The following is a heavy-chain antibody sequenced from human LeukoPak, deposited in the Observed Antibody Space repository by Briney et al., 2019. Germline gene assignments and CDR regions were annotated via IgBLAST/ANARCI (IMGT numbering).Heavy chain of an antibody. V-gene: IGHV4-39*01. D-gene: IGHD5-24*01. J-gene: IGHJ4*02. CDR1: GGSISSSSYY. CDR3: ARRGTGQSGDGYNP. Sequence: PSETLSLTCAVSGGSISSSSYYWGWIRQPPGKGLEWIGSIYYSGSTYYNPSLKSRVTISVDTSKNQFSLKLSSVTAADTAVYYCARRGTGQSGDGYNPWGQGTLVTVSS. CDR2: IYYSGST.